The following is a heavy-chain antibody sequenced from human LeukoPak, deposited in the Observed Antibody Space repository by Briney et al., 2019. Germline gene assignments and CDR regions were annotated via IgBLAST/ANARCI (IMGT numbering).Heavy chain of an antibody. D-gene: IGHD6-13*01. CDR3: ARAAAAGTLPQFDP. CDR1: GYTFTSYG. Sequence: AASVKVSCTASGYTFTSYGISWVRQAPGQGLEWMGWISAYNGNTNYAQKLQGRVTMTTDTSTSTAYMELRSLRSDDTAVYYCARAAAAGTLPQFDPWGQGTLVTVSS. V-gene: IGHV1-18*01. J-gene: IGHJ5*02. CDR2: ISAYNGNT.